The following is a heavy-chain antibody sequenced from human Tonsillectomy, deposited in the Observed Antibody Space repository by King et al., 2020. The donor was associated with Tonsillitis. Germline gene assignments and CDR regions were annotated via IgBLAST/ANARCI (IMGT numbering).Heavy chain of an antibody. V-gene: IGHV4-34*01. J-gene: IGHJ6*02. Sequence: VQLQQWGAGLLKPSETLSLTCAVYGGSFSGYYWSWIRQPPGKGLEWIGEINHSGSTNYNPSLKSRVTVSVDTSKNQFSLKLSSVTAADTAVYYCARGQGSRSWFYYYYGMDVWGQGTTVTVSS. D-gene: IGHD6-13*01. CDR3: ARGQGSRSWFYYYYGMDV. CDR1: GGSFSGYY. CDR2: INHSGST.